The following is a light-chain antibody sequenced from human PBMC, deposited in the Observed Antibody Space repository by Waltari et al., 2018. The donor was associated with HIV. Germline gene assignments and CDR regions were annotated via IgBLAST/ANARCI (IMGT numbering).Light chain of an antibody. J-gene: IGLJ3*02. CDR2: EVT. V-gene: IGLV2-8*01. Sequence: QSALTQPPSASGSLGQSVTIPCTGPSTAIGAYDFVSWFQQPPRSVPQLFLYEVTRLPSTVSDRFSGSRSGSTAFLTVAGLQPDDEATYFCSSYGDSLRVLFGGGTNVTVL. CDR3: SSYGDSLRVL. CDR1: STAIGAYDF.